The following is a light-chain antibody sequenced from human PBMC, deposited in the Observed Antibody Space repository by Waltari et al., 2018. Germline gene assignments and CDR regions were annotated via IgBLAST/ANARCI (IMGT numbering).Light chain of an antibody. J-gene: IGLJ2*01. CDR3: QVWESYGDHLVV. CDR1: NIGSKN. V-gene: IGLV3-21*01. Sequence: SYVLTQPPSVSVAPGKTARITCGGSNIGSKNVNWYQQKPGQAPVLVIYYDSDRPSGIPERFSGSTSGNTATLTISRVEAGDEADYYCQVWESYGDHLVVFGGGTNLTVV. CDR2: YDS.